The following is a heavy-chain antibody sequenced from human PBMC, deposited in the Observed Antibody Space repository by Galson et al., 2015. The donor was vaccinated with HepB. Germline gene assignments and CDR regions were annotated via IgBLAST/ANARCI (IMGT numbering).Heavy chain of an antibody. V-gene: IGHV3-21*01. Sequence: SLRLSCAASGFTFSSYSMNWVRQAPGKGLEWVSSISSSSSYIYYADSVKGRFTISRDNAKNSLYLQMNSLRAEDTAVYYCARDWGVVATRRAAFDIWGQGTMVTVSS. CDR2: ISSSSSYI. D-gene: IGHD5-12*01. J-gene: IGHJ3*02. CDR1: GFTFSSYS. CDR3: ARDWGVVATRRAAFDI.